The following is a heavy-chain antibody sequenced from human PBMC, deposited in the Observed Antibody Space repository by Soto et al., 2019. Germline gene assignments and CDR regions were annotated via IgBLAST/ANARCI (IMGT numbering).Heavy chain of an antibody. CDR1: GGSFSGYY. J-gene: IGHJ4*02. CDR3: ARVRFLECLFHPRDLYFDY. D-gene: IGHD3-3*01. V-gene: IGHV4-34*01. Sequence: SETLSLTCAVYGGSFSGYYWSWIRQPPGKGLEWIGEINHSGSTNYNPSLKSRVTISVDTSKNQFSLKLSSVTAADTAVYYCARVRFLECLFHPRDLYFDYWGQGTQVTVSS. CDR2: INHSGST.